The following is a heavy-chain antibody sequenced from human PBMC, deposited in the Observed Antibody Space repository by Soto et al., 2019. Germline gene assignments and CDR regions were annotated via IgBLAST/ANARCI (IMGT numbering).Heavy chain of an antibody. CDR3: AKDRRAYNYGNFDH. D-gene: IGHD5-18*01. Sequence: LXLSCAAFRGAFNCYAMSWCSQAPGKGLEWVAGISGSGGHTFYADSLKGRFTISRDSSKNTLYLQMNSLRAEDTAIYYCAKDRRAYNYGNFDHWGQGTLVTVPS. CDR2: ISGSGGHT. V-gene: IGHV3-23*01. J-gene: IGHJ4*02. CDR1: RGAFNCYA.